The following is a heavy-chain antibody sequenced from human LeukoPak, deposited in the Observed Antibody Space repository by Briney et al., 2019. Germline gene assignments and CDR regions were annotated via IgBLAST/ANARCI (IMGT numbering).Heavy chain of an antibody. CDR2: ISGSGGST. Sequence: GGTLRLSCAASGFTFSSYGMSWVRQAPGKGLEWVSAISGSGGSTYYADSVKGRFTISRDNSKNTLYLQMNSLRAEDTAVYYCAKSLRVVVHTFDYWGQGTLVTVSS. D-gene: IGHD3-22*01. J-gene: IGHJ4*02. CDR3: AKSLRVVVHTFDY. V-gene: IGHV3-23*01. CDR1: GFTFSSYG.